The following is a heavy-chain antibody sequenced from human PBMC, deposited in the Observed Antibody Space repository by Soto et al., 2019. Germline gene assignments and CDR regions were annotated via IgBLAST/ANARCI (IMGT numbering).Heavy chain of an antibody. CDR3: ARGLGIAAAGRAQAGYFQH. CDR2: INHSGST. J-gene: IGHJ1*01. Sequence: QVQLQQWGAGLLKPSETLSLTCAVYGGSFSGYYWSWIRQPPGNGLEWIGEINHSGSTNYNPSLKSRVTISVDTSKNQFSLKLSSVTAADTAVYYCARGLGIAAAGRAQAGYFQHWGQGTLVTVSS. V-gene: IGHV4-34*01. D-gene: IGHD6-13*01. CDR1: GGSFSGYY.